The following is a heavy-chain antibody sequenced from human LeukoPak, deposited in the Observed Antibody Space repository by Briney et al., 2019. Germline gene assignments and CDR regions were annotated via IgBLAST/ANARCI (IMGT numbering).Heavy chain of an antibody. D-gene: IGHD2-2*01. V-gene: IGHV3-30-3*01. CDR3: ARGGHIVVVPAAPYYFDY. CDR1: GFTFSTYA. J-gene: IGHJ4*02. Sequence: GGSLRLSCAASGFTFSTYAMHWVRQAPGKGLGWVAVISYDGSNKYYADSVKGRFTISRDNAKNSLYLQMNSLRAEDTAVYYCARGGHIVVVPAAPYYFDYWGQGTLVTVSS. CDR2: ISYDGSNK.